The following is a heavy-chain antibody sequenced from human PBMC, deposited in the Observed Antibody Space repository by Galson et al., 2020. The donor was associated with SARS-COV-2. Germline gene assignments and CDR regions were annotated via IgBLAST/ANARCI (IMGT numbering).Heavy chain of an antibody. J-gene: IGHJ6*02. CDR3: ARDLTRYFDWLFHYPNYYYYYGMDV. CDR1: GYTFTSYG. D-gene: IGHD3-9*01. CDR2: ISAYNGKT. V-gene: IGHV1-18*01. Sequence: ASVKVSCKASGYTFTSYGISWVRQAPGQGLEWMGWISAYNGKTNYAQKLQGRVTMTTDTSTSTAYMELRSLRSDDTAVYYCARDLTRYFDWLFHYPNYYYYYGMDVWGQGTTVTVSS.